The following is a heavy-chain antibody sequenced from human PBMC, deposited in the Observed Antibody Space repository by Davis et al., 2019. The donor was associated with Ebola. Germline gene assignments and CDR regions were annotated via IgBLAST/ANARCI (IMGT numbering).Heavy chain of an antibody. CDR3: ARGIGFLSGDFRP. CDR2: IYYSGST. V-gene: IGHV4-59*12. Sequence: SETLSLTCTVSGGSISHYYWSWIRQPPGKGLEWFGYIYYSGSTNSNPSLKSRVTISVDTSKNQFSLKLSSVTAADTAVYYCARGIGFLSGDFRPWGQGTLVTVSS. J-gene: IGHJ5*02. D-gene: IGHD2/OR15-2a*01. CDR1: GGSISHYY.